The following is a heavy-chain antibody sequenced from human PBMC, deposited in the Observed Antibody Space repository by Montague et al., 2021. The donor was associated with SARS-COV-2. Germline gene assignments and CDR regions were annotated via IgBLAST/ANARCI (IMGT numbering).Heavy chain of an antibody. CDR1: GFTFRTYA. Sequence: SLRLSCAVSGFTFRTYAMSWVRQAPGKGLEWVSAISGSGGYTHYADSVKGRFTISRDNSKNTLFLQMNCLRVEDTAVYYCAKDLVRVRNGYDLGVADALDFWGQGTLVTVSS. CDR3: AKDLVRVRNGYDLGVADALDF. D-gene: IGHD5-12*01. CDR2: ISGSGGYT. J-gene: IGHJ3*01. V-gene: IGHV3-23*01.